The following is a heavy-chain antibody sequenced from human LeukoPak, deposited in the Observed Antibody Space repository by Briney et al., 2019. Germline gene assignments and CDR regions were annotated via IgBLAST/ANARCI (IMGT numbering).Heavy chain of an antibody. J-gene: IGHJ3*02. D-gene: IGHD3-22*01. CDR1: GGSISSGSYY. CDR3: ARAGRLSISITMIVVDAFDI. V-gene: IGHV4-61*02. Sequence: SETLSLTCTVSGGSISSGSYYWSWIRQPAGKGLEWIGRIYTSGSTNYNPSLKSRVTISVDTSKNQFSLKLSSVTAADTAVYYCARAGRLSISITMIVVDAFDIWGQGTMVTVSS. CDR2: IYTSGST.